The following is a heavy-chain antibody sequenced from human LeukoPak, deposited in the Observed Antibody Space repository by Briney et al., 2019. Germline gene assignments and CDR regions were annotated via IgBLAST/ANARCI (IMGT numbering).Heavy chain of an antibody. D-gene: IGHD6-13*01. CDR1: GGSISSGGYY. Sequence: SQTLSLTCTVSGGSISSGGYYWGWIRQHPGKGLEWLGYIYYSGSTYYNPSRKSRVTISVDTSKNQFSLKLSSVTAADTAVYYCAREPGERAAAGTSYYYGMDVWGQGTTVTVSS. J-gene: IGHJ6*02. CDR2: IYYSGST. V-gene: IGHV4-31*03. CDR3: AREPGERAAAGTSYYYGMDV.